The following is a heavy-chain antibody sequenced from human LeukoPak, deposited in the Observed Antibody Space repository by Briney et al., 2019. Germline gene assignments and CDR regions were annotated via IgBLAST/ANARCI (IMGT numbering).Heavy chain of an antibody. CDR1: GYTFTGYY. J-gene: IGHJ4*02. V-gene: IGHV1-2*06. D-gene: IGHD2-15*01. CDR3: AREGLYCSGDSCYSIFYTY. Sequence: ASVKVSCKASGYTFTGYYMHWVRQAPGQGLEWMGRINPNSGGTNYAQKFQGRVIMTGDKSIRTAYMEVSRLRSDDTAVYYCAREGLYCSGDSCYSIFYTYWGQGTLVTVSS. CDR2: INPNSGGT.